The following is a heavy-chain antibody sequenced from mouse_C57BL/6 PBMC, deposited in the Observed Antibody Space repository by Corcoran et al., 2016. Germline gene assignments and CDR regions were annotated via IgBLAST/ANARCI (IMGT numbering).Heavy chain of an antibody. CDR2: IYPGDGDT. J-gene: IGHJ3*01. CDR3: ARGEGNYFSGFAY. Sequence: QVQLQQSGAELVKPGASVKISCKASGYAFRSYWMNWVKQRPGKGLEWIGQIYPGDGDTNYNGKVKGKATLTADKSSSTAYMQLSSLTSEDSAVYFCARGEGNYFSGFAYWGQGTLVTVSA. CDR1: GYAFRSYW. V-gene: IGHV1-80*01. D-gene: IGHD2-1*01.